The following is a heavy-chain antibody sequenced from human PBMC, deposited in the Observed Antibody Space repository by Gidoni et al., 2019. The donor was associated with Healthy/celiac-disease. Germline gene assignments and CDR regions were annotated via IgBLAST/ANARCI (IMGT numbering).Heavy chain of an antibody. CDR3: AKGPRKYGSGSYNAFDI. CDR2: ISGSGGST. D-gene: IGHD3-10*01. Sequence: EVQLLESGGGLVQPGGSLRLSCAASGFTFSSYAMSWVRQAPGKGLEWVSAISGSGGSTYYADSVKGRFTISRDNSKNTLYLQMNSLRAEDTAVYYCAKGPRKYGSGSYNAFDIWGQGTMVTVSS. J-gene: IGHJ3*02. V-gene: IGHV3-23*01. CDR1: GFTFSSYA.